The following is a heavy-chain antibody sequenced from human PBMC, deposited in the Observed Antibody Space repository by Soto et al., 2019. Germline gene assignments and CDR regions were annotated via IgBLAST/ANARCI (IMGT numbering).Heavy chain of an antibody. V-gene: IGHV1-18*01. D-gene: IGHD6-13*01. J-gene: IGHJ5*02. CDR3: AREPPRATAGLNDFAP. Sequence: QVQLVQSGTEVKKPGASVKVSCKTSGYTFINFGIGWVRQDPGQGLEWMGWISHFNGHTQYAQKFQGRVSLTTDTSTSTSILELRSLTYDDTAIYYCAREPPRATAGLNDFAPWGQGTLVTVSS. CDR1: GYTFINFG. CDR2: ISHFNGHT.